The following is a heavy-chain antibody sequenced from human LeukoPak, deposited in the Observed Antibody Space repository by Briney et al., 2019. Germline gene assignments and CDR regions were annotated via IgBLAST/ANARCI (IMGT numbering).Heavy chain of an antibody. D-gene: IGHD2-15*01. CDR2: IWYDGSNK. CDR3: ASDCSGGSCYSFGMDV. J-gene: IGHJ6*02. CDR1: GFTFSSYG. Sequence: GALRLSCAASGFTFSSYGMHWVRQAPGKGLEWVAVIWYDGSNKYYADSVKGRFTISRDNSKNTLYLQMNSLRAEDTAVYYCASDCSGGSCYSFGMDVWGQGTTVTVSS. V-gene: IGHV3-33*01.